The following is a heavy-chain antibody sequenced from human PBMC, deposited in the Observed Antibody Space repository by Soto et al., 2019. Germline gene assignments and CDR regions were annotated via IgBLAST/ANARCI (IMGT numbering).Heavy chain of an antibody. D-gene: IGHD2-21*02. V-gene: IGHV1-2*02. J-gene: IGHJ6*02. CDR2: ISPNSGGK. Sequence: ASVKVSCKASGYTFTGYYMHWVRQAPGQGLEWMGWISPNSGGKNYAQKFQGRVTMTRDTSISTAYMELSRLRSDDTAVYYCARVLSVTAINYYYGMDVWGQGTTVTVSS. CDR1: GYTFTGYY. CDR3: ARVLSVTAINYYYGMDV.